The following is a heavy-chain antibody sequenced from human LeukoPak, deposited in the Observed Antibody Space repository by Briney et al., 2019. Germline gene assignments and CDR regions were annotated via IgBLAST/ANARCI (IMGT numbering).Heavy chain of an antibody. CDR2: IKQDGSEK. CDR1: RFTFDSYW. V-gene: IGHV3-7*01. Sequence: PGGSLRLSCAASRFTFDSYWMTWVRQAPGKGLEWAANIKQDGSEKYYVDSVKGRFTISRDNAKNSLDLQMNSLRAEDTAVYYCARVWADAFDIWGQGTMVTVSS. J-gene: IGHJ3*02. CDR3: ARVWADAFDI. D-gene: IGHD7-27*01.